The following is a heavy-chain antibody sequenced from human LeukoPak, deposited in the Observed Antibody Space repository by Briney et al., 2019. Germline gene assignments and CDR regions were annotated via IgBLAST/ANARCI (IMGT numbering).Heavy chain of an antibody. CDR2: INHSGST. CDR3: ARGRGPNYYDSSGYYYGYYYYYGMDV. Sequence: PPETLSLTCAVYGGSFSGYYWSWIRQPPGKGLEWIGEINHSGSTNYNPSLKSRVTISVDTSKNQFSLKLSSVTAADTAVYYCARGRGPNYYDSSGYYYGYYYYYGMDVWGEGTPVSVSS. J-gene: IGHJ6*04. V-gene: IGHV4-34*01. D-gene: IGHD3-22*01. CDR1: GGSFSGYY.